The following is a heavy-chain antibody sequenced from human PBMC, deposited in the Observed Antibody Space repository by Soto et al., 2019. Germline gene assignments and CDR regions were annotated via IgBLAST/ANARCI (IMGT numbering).Heavy chain of an antibody. D-gene: IGHD6-19*01. CDR1: GGTFSSYA. V-gene: IGHV1-69*13. CDR3: ARVGNRYSSGWYAPDFDY. Sequence: VKVSCKASGGTFSSYAISWVRQAPGQGLEWMGGIIPIFGTANYAQKFQGRVTITADESTSTAYMELSSLRSEDTAVYYCARVGNRYSSGWYAPDFDYWGQGTLVTVSS. J-gene: IGHJ4*02. CDR2: IIPIFGTA.